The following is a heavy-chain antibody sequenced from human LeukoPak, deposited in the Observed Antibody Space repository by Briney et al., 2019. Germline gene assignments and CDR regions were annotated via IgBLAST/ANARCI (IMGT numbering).Heavy chain of an antibody. Sequence: ASVKVSCKASGYAFTSYDINWVRQATGQGLEWMGWMNPNSGNTGYAQKFQGRVTITRNTSISTAYMELSSLRSEDTAVYYCARGGARYCYYYYMDVWGKGTTVTVSS. CDR2: MNPNSGNT. V-gene: IGHV1-8*03. CDR3: ARGGARYCYYYYMDV. D-gene: IGHD1-26*01. CDR1: GYAFTSYD. J-gene: IGHJ6*03.